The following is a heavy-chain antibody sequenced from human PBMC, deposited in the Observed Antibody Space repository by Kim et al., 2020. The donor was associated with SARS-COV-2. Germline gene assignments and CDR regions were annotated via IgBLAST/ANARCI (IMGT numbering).Heavy chain of an antibody. CDR2: INHSGGT. CDR1: GGSLNGYH. D-gene: IGHD3-3*01. J-gene: IGHJ6*02. V-gene: IGHV4-34*01. CDR3: ARGRAGVVPSPILGLGPYYEYDAMDV. Sequence: SETLSLTCAVFGGSLNGYHWTWIRQSPGKGLEWIGEINHSGGTNCIPSLKSRVTMSLDTSKNQFSLKLRSVTAADTAVFYCARGRAGVVPSPILGLGPYYEYDAMDVGRQGTPVTVSS.